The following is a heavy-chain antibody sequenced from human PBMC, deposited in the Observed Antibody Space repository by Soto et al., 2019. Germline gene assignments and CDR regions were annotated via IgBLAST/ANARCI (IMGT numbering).Heavy chain of an antibody. CDR3: ERRYLFLGFDS. J-gene: IGHJ1*01. CDR1: GGSLTGYY. Sequence: SETLSLTCAVSGGSLTGYYWGWIRQPPGKGLEWVGQLNHGGSPNYNPSLRSRVTISLDTSKNQFSLRLTSVTAADTAVYYCERRYLFLGFDSWGQGYLVTVSS. CDR2: LNHGGSP. D-gene: IGHD3-9*01. V-gene: IGHV4-34*01.